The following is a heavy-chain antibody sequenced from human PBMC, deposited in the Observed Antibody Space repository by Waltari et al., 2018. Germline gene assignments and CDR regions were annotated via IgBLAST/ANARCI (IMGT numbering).Heavy chain of an antibody. CDR2: IYYSGST. Sequence: QVQLQESGPGLVKPSETLSLTCTVSGGSISRYYWSWIRQPPGKGLEWIGYIYYSGSTNYNPSLKSRVTISVDTSKNQFSLKLSSVTAADTAVYYCARWGPTVTLDYWGQGTLVTVSS. V-gene: IGHV4-59*01. CDR1: GGSISRYY. D-gene: IGHD4-4*01. J-gene: IGHJ4*02. CDR3: ARWGPTVTLDY.